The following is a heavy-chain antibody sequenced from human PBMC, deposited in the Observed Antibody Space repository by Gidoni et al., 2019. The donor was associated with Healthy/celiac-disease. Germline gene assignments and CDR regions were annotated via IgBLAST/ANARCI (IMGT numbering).Heavy chain of an antibody. J-gene: IGHJ4*02. V-gene: IGHV1-46*01. CDR1: GYTFTIYY. CDR3: ARSLYDYHDY. CDR2: INPSGCST. Sequence: QVQLVQSGAEVKKPGASVKVYCQASGYTFTIYYMHWVRQAPGQGLEWMGIINPSGCSTSYAQKFQGRVTMTRDTSTSTVYMELSSLRSEYTAVYYCARSLYDYHDYWGQGTLVTVSS. D-gene: IGHD3-16*01.